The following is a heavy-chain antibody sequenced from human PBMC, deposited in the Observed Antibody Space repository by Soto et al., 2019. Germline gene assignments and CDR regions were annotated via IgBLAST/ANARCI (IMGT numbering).Heavy chain of an antibody. CDR1: GFTFSDST. CDR2: IRDRASSFAT. Sequence: EVQLVESGGGLVQPGESLKLSCAASGFTFSDSTMHWVRQASGRGLEWLGRIRDRASSFATTYSASVKGRFTISRDDSKNTVYQQMSSLKIEDTAVYYCSREKPGNYYYMDVWAKGTTVTVSS. V-gene: IGHV3-73*01. D-gene: IGHD1-26*01. J-gene: IGHJ6*03. CDR3: SREKPGNYYYMDV.